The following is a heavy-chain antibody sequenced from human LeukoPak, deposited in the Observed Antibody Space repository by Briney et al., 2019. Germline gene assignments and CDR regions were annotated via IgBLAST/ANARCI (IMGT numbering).Heavy chain of an antibody. V-gene: IGHV4-59*12. CDR3: ARGPEDYDILTGAYMDV. J-gene: IGHJ6*03. Sequence: SETLSLTCTVSGGSISSYYWSWIRQPPGKGLEWIGYIYYSGSTNYNPSLKSRVTISVDTSKNQFSLKLSSVTAADTAVYYCARGPEDYDILTGAYMDVWGKGTTVTVSS. CDR2: IYYSGST. D-gene: IGHD3-9*01. CDR1: GGSISSYY.